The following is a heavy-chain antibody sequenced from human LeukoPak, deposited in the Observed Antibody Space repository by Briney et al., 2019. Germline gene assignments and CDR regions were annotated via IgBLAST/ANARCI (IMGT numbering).Heavy chain of an antibody. J-gene: IGHJ3*02. CDR1: GGSISSYY. CDR2: IYYSGST. V-gene: IGHV4-59*08. D-gene: IGHD3-10*01. Sequence: SETLSLTCTASGGSISSYYWSWIRQPPGKGLEWIGYIYYSGSTNYNPSLKSRVTISVDTSKNQFSLKLSSVTAADTAVYYCARANVLLWFGEFETGAFDIWGQGTMVTVSS. CDR3: ARANVLLWFGEFETGAFDI.